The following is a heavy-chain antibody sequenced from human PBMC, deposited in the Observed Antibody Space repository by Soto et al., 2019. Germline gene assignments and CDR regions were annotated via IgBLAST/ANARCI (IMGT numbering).Heavy chain of an antibody. CDR3: ARGDDSSGPNPDY. Sequence: QVQLQESGPGLVKPSETLSLTCTVSGGSISSYYWSWFRQPPGKGLEWIGDIYYSGSTNYNPSLTSRVTLTVDTSKNQFSLKLSSVTAADTAVYYCARGDDSSGPNPDYWGQGTLVTVSS. V-gene: IGHV4-59*01. J-gene: IGHJ4*02. CDR1: GGSISSYY. CDR2: IYYSGST. D-gene: IGHD3-22*01.